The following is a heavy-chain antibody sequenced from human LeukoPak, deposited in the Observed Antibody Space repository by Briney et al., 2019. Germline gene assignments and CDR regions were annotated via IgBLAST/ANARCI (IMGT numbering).Heavy chain of an antibody. CDR3: ASQRDGHEGAFDI. J-gene: IGHJ3*02. D-gene: IGHD5-24*01. Sequence: GGSLRLSCVAAGFTISTFNMNWVRQAPGKGLEWVASINPSSSRIYYSDSMKGRFTISRDNAKNSLYLQMSSLRAEDTAVYYCASQRDGHEGAFDIWGQGTMVTVSS. V-gene: IGHV3-21*01. CDR1: GFTISTFN. CDR2: INPSSSRI.